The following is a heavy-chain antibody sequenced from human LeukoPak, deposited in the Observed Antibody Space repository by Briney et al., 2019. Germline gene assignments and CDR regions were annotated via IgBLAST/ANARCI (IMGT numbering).Heavy chain of an antibody. J-gene: IGHJ4*02. CDR1: GYTFTGYY. V-gene: IGHV1-2*06. Sequence: ASVKVSCKASGYTFTGYYMHWVRQAPRQGLEWMGRINPNSGGTNYAQKFQGRVTMTRDTSISTAYMELSRLRSDDTAVYYCAKIVGATNEVFDYWGQGTLVTVSS. D-gene: IGHD1-26*01. CDR3: AKIVGATNEVFDY. CDR2: INPNSGGT.